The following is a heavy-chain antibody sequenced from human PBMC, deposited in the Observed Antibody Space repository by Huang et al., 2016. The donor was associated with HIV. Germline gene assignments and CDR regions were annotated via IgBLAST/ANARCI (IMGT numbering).Heavy chain of an antibody. Sequence: EVQLVESGGGLVQPGRSLRLSFAAVGFTFDVYAMRWGRQAPGKGLEWGSYISWEGGAQVYSHVKKGRFTISRDNAKNSLYLEMNILRPEDTALYYCAKDIGLRLGGMDVCGQGTTVSVSS. V-gene: IGHV3-9*01. D-gene: IGHD1-26*01. CDR1: GFTFDVYA. CDR2: ISWEGGAQ. J-gene: IGHJ6*02. CDR3: AKDIGLRLGGMDV.